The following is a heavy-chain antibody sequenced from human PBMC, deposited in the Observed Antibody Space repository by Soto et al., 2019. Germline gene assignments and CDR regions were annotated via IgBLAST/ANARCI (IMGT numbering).Heavy chain of an antibody. V-gene: IGHV3-74*01. CDR2: INSDGSST. D-gene: IGHD5-12*01. CDR3: ARSGPTWGFDP. CDR1: GFTFSSYW. J-gene: IGHJ5*02. Sequence: GGSLRLSCAASGFTFSSYWMHWVRQAPGKGLVWVSRINSDGSSTSYADSVKGRFTISRDNAKNTLYLQMNSLRAEDTAVYYCARSGPTWGFDPWGHGTLVTVSS.